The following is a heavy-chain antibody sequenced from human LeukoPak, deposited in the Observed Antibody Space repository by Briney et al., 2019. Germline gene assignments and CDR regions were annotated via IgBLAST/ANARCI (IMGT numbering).Heavy chain of an antibody. CDR3: ATTAFIAAAAQGGPDYYYYMDV. CDR2: INHSGST. CDR1: GVSFSGYY. Sequence: PSETLSLTCAVYGVSFSGYYWSWIGQPPGKGLEWMGEINHSGSTNYNPPLKSRVTISVDTSKNQFSLKLSSVTAADTAVYYCATTAFIAAAAQGGPDYYYYMDVRGKGTTVTVSS. V-gene: IGHV4-34*01. J-gene: IGHJ6*03. D-gene: IGHD6-13*01.